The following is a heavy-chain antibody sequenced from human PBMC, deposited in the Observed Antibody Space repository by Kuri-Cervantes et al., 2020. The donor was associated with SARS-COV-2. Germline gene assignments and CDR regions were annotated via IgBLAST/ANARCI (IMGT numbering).Heavy chain of an antibody. CDR3: AREYYDSSGYYYYYYYGMDV. J-gene: IGHJ6*02. CDR2: INAGNGNT. CDR1: GYTFTSYY. V-gene: IGHV1-3*01. Sequence: ASVKVSCKASGYTFTSYYMHWVRQAPGQRLEWMGWINAGNGNTKYSQKFQGRVTITRDTSASTAYMELSSLRSEDTAVYYCAREYYDSSGYYYYYYYGMDVWGQGTTVTVSS. D-gene: IGHD3-22*01.